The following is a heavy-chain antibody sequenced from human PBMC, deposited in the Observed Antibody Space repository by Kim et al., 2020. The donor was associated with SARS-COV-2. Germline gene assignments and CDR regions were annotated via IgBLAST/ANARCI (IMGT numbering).Heavy chain of an antibody. V-gene: IGHV3-7*01. CDR3: ARAPLLWFRELLATFDY. CDR2: IKQDGSEK. CDR1: GFTFSSYW. D-gene: IGHD3-10*01. J-gene: IGHJ4*02. Sequence: GGSLRLSCAASGFTFSSYWMSWVRQAPGKGLEWVANIKQDGSEKYYVDSVKGRFTISRDNAKNSLYLQMNSLRAEDTAVYYCARAPLLWFRELLATFDYWGQGTLVTVSS.